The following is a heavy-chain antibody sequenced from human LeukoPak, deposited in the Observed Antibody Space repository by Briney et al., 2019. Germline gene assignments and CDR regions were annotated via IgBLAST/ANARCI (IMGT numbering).Heavy chain of an antibody. J-gene: IGHJ5*02. D-gene: IGHD4-23*01. CDR3: ARDNSMHERGWWFDP. Sequence: ASVKGSCKASGYSFTSHYMHWVRQAPGQGLEGMGLINPRGTSTIYAEKFQGRIIMTRDMSTTTDYMELSSLKSDDTAVYYCARDNSMHERGWWFDPWGQGTLVTVSS. V-gene: IGHV1-46*01. CDR2: INPRGTST. CDR1: GYSFTSHY.